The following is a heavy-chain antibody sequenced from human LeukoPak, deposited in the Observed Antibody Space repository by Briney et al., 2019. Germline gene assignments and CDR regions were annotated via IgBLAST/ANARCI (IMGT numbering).Heavy chain of an antibody. J-gene: IGHJ4*02. D-gene: IGHD4-11*01. Sequence: PSETLSLTCTVSGGSMSTYYWSWIRQSPGKGLEWVGYIYYSGITNYNPSLKSRVTMSVDTSRNQFSLRLNSVTAADTAVYYCARRLAVTGRYYFDYWGQGSLVTVSS. V-gene: IGHV4-59*12. CDR1: GGSMSTYY. CDR3: ARRLAVTGRYYFDY. CDR2: IYYSGIT.